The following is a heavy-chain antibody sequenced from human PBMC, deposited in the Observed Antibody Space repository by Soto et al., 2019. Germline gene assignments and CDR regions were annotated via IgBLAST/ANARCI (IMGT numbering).Heavy chain of an antibody. V-gene: IGHV4-4*02. CDR2: IYHSGST. CDR1: GGSISSSNW. D-gene: IGHD2-2*01. J-gene: IGHJ5*02. CDR3: VREWYQLLSKPNNWFDP. Sequence: QVQLQESGPGLVKPSGTLSLTCAVSGGSISSSNWWSWVRQPPGKGLEWIGEIYHSGSTNYNPSLKSRVTISVDKSKNQFSLKLSSVTAAETAVYYCVREWYQLLSKPNNWFDPWGQGTLVTVSS.